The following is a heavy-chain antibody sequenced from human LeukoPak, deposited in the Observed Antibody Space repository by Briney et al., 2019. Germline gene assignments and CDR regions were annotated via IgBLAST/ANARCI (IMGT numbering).Heavy chain of an antibody. D-gene: IGHD6-25*01. CDR2: ISSGSRYM. CDR3: ARFAAGGSYYYYMDV. CDR1: GFTFSTYS. V-gene: IGHV3-21*01. Sequence: GGSLRLSCAASGFTFSTYSMNWVRQAPGKGLEWVSSISSGSRYMYYADSVKGRFTISRDNAKNSLHLQMNSLRADDTAVYYCARFAAGGSYYYYMDVWGKGTTVTVSS. J-gene: IGHJ6*03.